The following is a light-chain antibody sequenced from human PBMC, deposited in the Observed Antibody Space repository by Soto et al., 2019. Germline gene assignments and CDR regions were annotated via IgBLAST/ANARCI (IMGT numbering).Light chain of an antibody. Sequence: EIVLTQSPATLSLSPGEGATLSCRASQSVSSYLAWYQQKPGQPPRLLIYDASNRATGIPARFSGSGSGTDFTLTISSLEPEDFAVYYCQQRSNWPLTFGPGTKVDIK. CDR2: DAS. CDR1: QSVSSY. CDR3: QQRSNWPLT. J-gene: IGKJ3*01. V-gene: IGKV3-11*01.